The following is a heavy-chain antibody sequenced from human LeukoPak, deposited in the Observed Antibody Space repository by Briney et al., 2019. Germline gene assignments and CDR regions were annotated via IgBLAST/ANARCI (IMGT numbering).Heavy chain of an antibody. CDR1: GYTFTTYY. V-gene: IGHV1-2*02. D-gene: IGHD3-10*01. CDR2: INPNSGGT. J-gene: IGHJ5*02. CDR3: ARDRYYYGSGSPRPNWFDP. Sequence: ASVKVSCKASGYTFTTYYMHWVRQAPGQGLEWMGWINPNSGGTNYAQKFQGRVTMTRDTSISTAYMELSRLRSDDTAVYYCARDRYYYGSGSPRPNWFDPWGQGTLVTVSS.